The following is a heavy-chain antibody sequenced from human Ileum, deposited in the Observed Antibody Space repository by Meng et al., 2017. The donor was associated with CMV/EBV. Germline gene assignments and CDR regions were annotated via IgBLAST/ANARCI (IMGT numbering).Heavy chain of an antibody. V-gene: IGHV4-30-4*01. CDR2: IYHSGFS. Sequence: CSVSGGSIRNGDSYWSWIRQPPGKGPEWIGYIYHSGFSYSNPSLESRVTMSVDTSKNQFSLKLRSATAADTAVYYCARKSLNWFDLWGQGTLVTVSS. J-gene: IGHJ5*02. CDR1: GGSIRNGDSY. CDR3: ARKSLNWFDL.